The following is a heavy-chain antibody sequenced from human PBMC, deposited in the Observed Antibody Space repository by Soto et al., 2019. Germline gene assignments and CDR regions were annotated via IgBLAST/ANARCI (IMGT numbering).Heavy chain of an antibody. V-gene: IGHV4-31*03. CDR1: GGPITTGGYY. D-gene: IGHD2-15*01. Sequence: TLSLTCTVSGGPITTGGYYWSWIRQLPGTGLEWIGHRYYSESTYYNPSLKSRVSISLYTSKIQFSLRLSFVTAADTAMYYCARTKCSGGSCYSWSLGYWGQGTPVTVSS. CDR2: RYYSEST. CDR3: ARTKCSGGSCYSWSLGY. J-gene: IGHJ4*02.